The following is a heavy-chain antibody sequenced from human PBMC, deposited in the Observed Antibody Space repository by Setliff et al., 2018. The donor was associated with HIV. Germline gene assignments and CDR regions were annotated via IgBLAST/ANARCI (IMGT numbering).Heavy chain of an antibody. V-gene: IGHV1-46*01. Sequence: ASVKVSCKASGYTFTNYYIHWVRQAPGQGLEWMGLINPGGGNTRYAQRFQGRVSMTRDTSTSTVYMELSSLRSEDTAVYYCARGQASNDYGVSFWGQGTMVTVS. CDR3: ARGQASNDYGVSF. D-gene: IGHD4-17*01. CDR2: INPGGGNT. J-gene: IGHJ3*01. CDR1: GYTFTNYY.